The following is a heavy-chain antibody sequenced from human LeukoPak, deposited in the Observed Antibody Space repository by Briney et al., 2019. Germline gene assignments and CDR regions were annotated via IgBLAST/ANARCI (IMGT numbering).Heavy chain of an antibody. V-gene: IGHV3-23*01. J-gene: IGHJ6*03. CDR2: VSGTGDKT. CDR3: AKPSIPARPFLTYLYYYLDV. Sequence: GGSLRLSCVASEFTFSRFAMSWVRQAPRRGLEWISSVSGTGDKTHYTDSVKGRFTISRDNSKNTLYLHMSALRAADTAVYYCAKPSIPARPFLTYLYYYLDVWGEGTTVIVSS. D-gene: IGHD6-6*01. CDR1: EFTFSRFA.